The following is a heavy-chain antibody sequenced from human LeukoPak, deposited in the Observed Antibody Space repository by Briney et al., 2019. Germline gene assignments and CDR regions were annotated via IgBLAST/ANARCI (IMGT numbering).Heavy chain of an antibody. CDR1: GYSISSGYY. CDR2: IYHSGST. CDR3: ARLGDRETTPEGNFDY. J-gene: IGHJ4*02. D-gene: IGHD3-16*01. Sequence: SETPSLTCAVSGYSISSGYYWGWIRQPPGKGLEWIGSIYHSGSTYYNPSLKSRVTISVDTSKNQFSLKLSSVTAADTAVYYCARLGDRETTPEGNFDYWGQGTLVTVSS. V-gene: IGHV4-38-2*01.